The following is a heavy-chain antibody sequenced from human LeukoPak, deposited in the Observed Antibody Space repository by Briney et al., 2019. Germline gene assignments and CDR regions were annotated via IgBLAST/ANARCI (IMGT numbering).Heavy chain of an antibody. D-gene: IGHD4-23*01. CDR2: ISSSGDST. Sequence: GTSLRLSCAASGFSFSDFSMTWIRRTPGRGLEWISYISSSGDSTFYAESVKGRFTISRDNARNFVYLQMNSLRAEDTAVYYCARGWSYGGTPLWGQGTLVTVSS. CDR1: GFSFSDFS. CDR3: ARGWSYGGTPL. V-gene: IGHV3-11*01. J-gene: IGHJ4*02.